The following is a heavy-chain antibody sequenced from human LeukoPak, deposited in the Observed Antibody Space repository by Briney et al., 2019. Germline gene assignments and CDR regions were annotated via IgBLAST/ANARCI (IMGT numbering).Heavy chain of an antibody. V-gene: IGHV1-2*02. D-gene: IGHD1-14*01. CDR3: ARDAGLPERGSFDP. CDR2: INPNSGGT. Sequence: ASVKVSCKASGYTFTGYYMHWVRQAPGQGLEWMGWINPNSGGTNYAQKFQGGVTMTRDTSISTAYMELSRLRSDDTAVYYCARDAGLPERGSFDPWGQGTLVTVSS. J-gene: IGHJ5*02. CDR1: GYTFTGYY.